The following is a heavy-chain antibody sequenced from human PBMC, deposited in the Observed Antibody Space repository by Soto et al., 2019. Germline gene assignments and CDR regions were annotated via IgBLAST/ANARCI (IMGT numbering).Heavy chain of an antibody. D-gene: IGHD3-22*01. V-gene: IGHV4-39*01. Sequence: KASETLSLTCIVSGASMTSSIYYWAWIRQAPGKGLEWIGSLNYGGTTYHSPSLEGRVTMSVDTSKKEFSLNVISVTAADTAIYYCARQSYFDGAGYYLGWFDPWGQGTLVTVSS. CDR2: LNYGGTT. CDR3: ARQSYFDGAGYYLGWFDP. CDR1: GASMTSSIYY. J-gene: IGHJ5*02.